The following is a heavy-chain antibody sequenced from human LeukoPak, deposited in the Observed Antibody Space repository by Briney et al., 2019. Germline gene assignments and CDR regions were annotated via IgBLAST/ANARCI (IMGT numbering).Heavy chain of an antibody. CDR2: INPNSGGT. CDR1: GYTFTSYG. V-gene: IGHV1-2*02. D-gene: IGHD1-26*01. CDR3: ARLPGRPRWELRGGTTWAVDY. J-gene: IGHJ4*02. Sequence: GASVKVSCKASGYTFTSYGISWVRQAPGQGLEWMGWINPNSGGTNYAQKFQGRVTMTRDTSISTAYMELSRLRSDDTAVYYCARLPGRPRWELRGGTTWAVDYWGQGTLVTVSS.